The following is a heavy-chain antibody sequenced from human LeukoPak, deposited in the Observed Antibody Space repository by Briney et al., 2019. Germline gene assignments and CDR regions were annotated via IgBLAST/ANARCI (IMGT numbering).Heavy chain of an antibody. CDR3: ARDREDYAGDWYFDL. CDR2: IYSGGTT. D-gene: IGHD4-17*01. Sequence: GGSLRLSCAASGFTVSSDYMSWVRQAPGKGLEWVSVIYSGGTTHYADSVKGRFTISRDNSKNTLYLQMNSLRAEDTAVYYCARDREDYAGDWYFDLWGRGTLVTVSS. CDR1: GFTVSSDY. J-gene: IGHJ2*01. V-gene: IGHV3-66*01.